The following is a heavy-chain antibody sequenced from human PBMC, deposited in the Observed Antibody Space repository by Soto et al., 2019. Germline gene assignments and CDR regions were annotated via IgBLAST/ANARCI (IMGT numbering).Heavy chain of an antibody. V-gene: IGHV1-69*10. D-gene: IGHD2-15*01. CDR1: GGTFSSYA. CDR3: ARARCSGGSCYSYYFDY. J-gene: IGHJ4*02. Sequence: SVKVSCKASGGTFSSYAIDWVRQAPGQGLEWMGGIIPILGTANYAQKFQGRVTITADKSTSTAYMELSSLRSEDTAVYYCARARCSGGSCYSYYFDYWGQGTLVTVSS. CDR2: IIPILGTA.